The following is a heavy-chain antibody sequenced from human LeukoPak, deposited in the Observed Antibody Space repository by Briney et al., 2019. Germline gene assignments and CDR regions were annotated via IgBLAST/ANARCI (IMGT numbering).Heavy chain of an antibody. J-gene: IGHJ4*02. CDR1: GFTFSSYT. V-gene: IGHV3-21*04. CDR3: ATIGAGGGNVPFLEY. CDR2: ISSSSSYI. Sequence: GGSLRLSCAASGFTFSSYTMNWVRQAPGKGLEWVSSISSSSSYIYYADSVKGRFTISRDNAKNSLYLQMDSLRAEDTAVFYCATIGAGGGNVPFLEYWGQGTLVTVSS. D-gene: IGHD3-10*01.